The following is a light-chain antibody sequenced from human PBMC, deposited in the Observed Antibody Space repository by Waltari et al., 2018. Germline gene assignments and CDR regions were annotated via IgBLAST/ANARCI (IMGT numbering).Light chain of an antibody. CDR2: KES. Sequence: DIQMTQSPSTLSASVGDRVTITCRASPSISSRLAWYQQKPGEAPKLLIYKESSLESGVPSRFSGSRSGTEFTLTISSLLPDDFSTYYCQQYNSYSTTFGQGTKVEIK. CDR3: QQYNSYSTT. V-gene: IGKV1-5*03. J-gene: IGKJ1*01. CDR1: PSISSR.